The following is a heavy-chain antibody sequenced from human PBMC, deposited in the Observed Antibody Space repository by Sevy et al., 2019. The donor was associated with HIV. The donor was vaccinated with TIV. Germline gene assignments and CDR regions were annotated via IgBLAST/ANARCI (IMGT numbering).Heavy chain of an antibody. Sequence: GGSLRLSCAASGFTFSSYGMHWVRQAPGKGLEWVAVIWYDGSNKYYADSVKGRFTISRDNSKNTLYLQMNSLRAEDTAVYYCAKDAYGSGSTYYYYYMDVWGKGTTVTVSS. J-gene: IGHJ6*03. V-gene: IGHV3-33*06. CDR1: GFTFSSYG. D-gene: IGHD3-10*01. CDR2: IWYDGSNK. CDR3: AKDAYGSGSTYYYYYMDV.